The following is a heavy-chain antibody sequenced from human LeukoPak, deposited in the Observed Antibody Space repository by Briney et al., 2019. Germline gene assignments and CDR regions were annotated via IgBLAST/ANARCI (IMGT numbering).Heavy chain of an antibody. D-gene: IGHD1-14*01. Sequence: KSSETPSLTCTVSGGSLTNDYWSGLRQPPRKGLEWIGYVYYTGNTNYNPSLKSRVTISVDTSKNQFSLKLGSVTAADTAVYYCARNLRTYDYWGQGTLVTVSS. CDR3: ARNLRTYDY. V-gene: IGHV4-59*01. CDR2: VYYTGNT. CDR1: GGSLTNDY. J-gene: IGHJ4*02.